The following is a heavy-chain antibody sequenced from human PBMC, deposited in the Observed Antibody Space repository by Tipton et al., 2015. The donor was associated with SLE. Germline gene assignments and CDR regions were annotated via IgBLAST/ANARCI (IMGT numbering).Heavy chain of an antibody. Sequence: QLVQSGPEVKKPGASVKVSCKASGYTFSSYYMHWVRQAAGQRLEWRVLINPSGGSTNPALKFQPRITMSRDTTASTFFMELDSRTSDDTTAYYCAGRVLYSDIDYGGQGTLVAVFS. CDR1: GYTFSSYY. CDR2: INPSGGST. D-gene: IGHD2-15*01. CDR3: AGRVLYSDIDY. V-gene: IGHV1-46*01. J-gene: IGHJ4*02.